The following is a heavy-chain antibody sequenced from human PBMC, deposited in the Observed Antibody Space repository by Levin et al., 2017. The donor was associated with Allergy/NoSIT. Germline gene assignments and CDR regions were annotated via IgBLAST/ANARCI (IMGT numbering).Heavy chain of an antibody. CDR3: AKEYYYGSGNFPYYFGIDV. Sequence: QSGGSLRLSCAASGFAFDDYAMHWVRQVPGKGLEWLSSISWDSDNVAYADSVKGRFTISRDNAKNSLTLEMNSLRPEDTAFYYCAKEYYYGSGNFPYYFGIDVWGQGTTVTVSS. CDR2: ISWDSDNV. J-gene: IGHJ6*02. D-gene: IGHD3-10*01. CDR1: GFAFDDYA. V-gene: IGHV3-9*01.